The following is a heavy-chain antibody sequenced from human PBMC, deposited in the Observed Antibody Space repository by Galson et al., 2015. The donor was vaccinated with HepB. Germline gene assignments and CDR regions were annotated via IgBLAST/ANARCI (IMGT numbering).Heavy chain of an antibody. CDR3: AREMYYDHVWGNYRYPEALDA. Sequence: SLRLSCAASGFTFSTYTMHWLRQAPGKGLEWVAVISGDGSNTNYPDAVKGRFTISRDNSKNTLYLQMNSLRPEDTAVFYCAREMYYDHVWGNYRYPEALDAWGQGTLVTVSS. CDR2: ISGDGSNT. J-gene: IGHJ5*02. V-gene: IGHV3-30*04. D-gene: IGHD3-16*02. CDR1: GFTFSTYT.